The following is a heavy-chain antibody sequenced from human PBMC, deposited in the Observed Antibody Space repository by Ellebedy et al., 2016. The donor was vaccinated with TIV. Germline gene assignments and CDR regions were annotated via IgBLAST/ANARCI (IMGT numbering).Heavy chain of an antibody. CDR3: ARGDSGWYEMGVDY. CDR2: ISGSGGST. Sequence: PGGSLRLSCAASGFTFSTYAMSWVRQAPGKGLEWVSTISGSGGSTYYADSVKGRFTISRDNSKNTLYLQMSSLRAEDTAVYYCARGDSGWYEMGVDYWGQGTLVTVSS. J-gene: IGHJ4*02. CDR1: GFTFSTYA. D-gene: IGHD6-19*01. V-gene: IGHV3-23*01.